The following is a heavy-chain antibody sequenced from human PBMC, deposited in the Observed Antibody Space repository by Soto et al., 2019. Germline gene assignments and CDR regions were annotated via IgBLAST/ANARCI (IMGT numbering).Heavy chain of an antibody. CDR3: ARILFGRSVAGGYFYMDV. CDR2: IFSNDEK. Sequence: HVTVRECGPVLVKPTEPLTVTCTVSVFSLSNGKVGVSWIRQPPGKALEWLAHIFSNDEKSYRTSLKSRLTISEDNSKSQVVLTMTNVDPVDTATYYCARILFGRSVAGGYFYMDVWGKGTTVTVSS. J-gene: IGHJ6*03. D-gene: IGHD6-19*01. V-gene: IGHV2-26*01. CDR1: VFSLSNGKVG.